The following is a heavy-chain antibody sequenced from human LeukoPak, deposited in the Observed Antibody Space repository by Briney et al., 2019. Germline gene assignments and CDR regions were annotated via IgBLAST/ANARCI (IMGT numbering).Heavy chain of an antibody. CDR3: AREPGYSSDWYDSDY. D-gene: IGHD6-19*01. V-gene: IGHV3-20*04. CDR1: GFTFDDYG. Sequence: GASVKLSCAASGFTFDDYGMSWVRQAPGKGLEWVCGINWIVGSTGYADYVKGRFTISRDNAKNYLYLQLNSLRAEDTALYYCAREPGYSSDWYDSDYWGQGTLVTVSS. CDR2: INWIVGST. J-gene: IGHJ4*02.